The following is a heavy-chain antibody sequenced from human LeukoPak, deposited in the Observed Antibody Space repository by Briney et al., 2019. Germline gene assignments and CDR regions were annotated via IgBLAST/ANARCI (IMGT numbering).Heavy chain of an antibody. CDR3: ARGRSRLWSALTTHFDY. CDR2: IYYSGST. V-gene: IGHV4-39*01. Sequence: SETLSLTCTVSGGSISSSSYYWGWIRQPPGKGLEWIGSIYYSGSTYYNPSLKSRVTISVDTSKNQFSLKLSSVTAADTAVYYCARGRSRLWSALTTHFDYWGQGTLVTVSS. J-gene: IGHJ4*02. CDR1: GGSISSSSYY. D-gene: IGHD4/OR15-4a*01.